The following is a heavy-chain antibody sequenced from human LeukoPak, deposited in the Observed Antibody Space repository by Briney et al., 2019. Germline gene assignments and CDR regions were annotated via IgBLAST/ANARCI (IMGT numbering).Heavy chain of an antibody. CDR1: GYTFSGYY. D-gene: IGHD6-6*01. V-gene: IGHV1-2*02. CDR2: INPNTGGT. CDR3: ASSMSYSSSFDY. J-gene: IGHJ4*02. Sequence: ASVKVSCKASGYTFSGYYIHWVRQAPGQGLEWMGWINPNTGGTKYAQRFQDRVTMTRDTSISTAYMEVSRLRYDDTAVYYCASSMSYSSSFDYWGQGTLVTVSS.